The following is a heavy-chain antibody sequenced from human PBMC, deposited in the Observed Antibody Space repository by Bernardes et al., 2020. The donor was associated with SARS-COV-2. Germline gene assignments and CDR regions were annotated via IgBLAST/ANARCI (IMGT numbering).Heavy chain of an antibody. CDR2: IRGTSGII. CDR1: GFTFSSFS. D-gene: IGHD6-13*01. Sequence: GGSLRLSCAASGFTFSSFSMNWVRQAPGKGLEWVSYIRGTSGIIYYADSVKGRFTISRDNAKNSLYLQMNNLRDEDTAVYYCAGGTIATPIPYYYYYAMDVWGQGTTVTVSS. CDR3: AGGTIATPIPYYYYYAMDV. J-gene: IGHJ6*02. V-gene: IGHV3-48*02.